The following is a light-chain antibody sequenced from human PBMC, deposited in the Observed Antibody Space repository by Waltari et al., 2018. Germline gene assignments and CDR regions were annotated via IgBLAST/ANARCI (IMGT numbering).Light chain of an antibody. CDR1: QSISRY. CDR3: QNHERLPAT. J-gene: IGKJ1*01. Sequence: EVVLTQSPGTLSLSPGERATLFCRASQSISRYLVWYQQRPGQAPRPRIYGASIRAAGIPDRFSGSGSGTDFTLSISRLEPEDFAVYYCQNHERLPATFGQGTRVEIK. CDR2: GAS. V-gene: IGKV3-20*01.